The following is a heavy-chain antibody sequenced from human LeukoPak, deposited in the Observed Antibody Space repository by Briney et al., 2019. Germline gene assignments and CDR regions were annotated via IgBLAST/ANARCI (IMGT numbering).Heavy chain of an antibody. CDR3: ARDNSGEDTAWWFDP. J-gene: IGHJ5*02. V-gene: IGHV1-46*01. CDR1: GYTFTSYY. D-gene: IGHD3-10*01. Sequence: ASVKVSCKASGYTFTSYYMHWVRQAPGQGLEWMGIINTSGGRTSYAQKFQGRVTMTRDMSTSTDYMELSSLRSEDTAVYYCARDNSGEDTAWWFDPWGQGTLVTVSS. CDR2: INTSGGRT.